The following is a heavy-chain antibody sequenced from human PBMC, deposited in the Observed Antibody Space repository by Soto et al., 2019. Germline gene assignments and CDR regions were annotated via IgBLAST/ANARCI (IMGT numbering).Heavy chain of an antibody. D-gene: IGHD6-19*01. CDR2: IYSGGST. Sequence: GGSLRLSCAASGFTVSSNYMSWVRQAPGKGLEWVSVIYSGGSTYYADSVKGRFTISRDNSKNTLYLQMNSLGAEDTAVYYCARQQWLVLNAFDIWGQGTMVTVSS. CDR1: GFTVSSNY. CDR3: ARQQWLVLNAFDI. V-gene: IGHV3-66*04. J-gene: IGHJ3*02.